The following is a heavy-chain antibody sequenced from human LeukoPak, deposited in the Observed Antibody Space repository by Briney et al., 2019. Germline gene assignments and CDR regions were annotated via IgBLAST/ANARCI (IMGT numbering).Heavy chain of an antibody. CDR2: ISGGGDGT. V-gene: IGHV3-23*01. CDR1: GFTFSIFA. J-gene: IGHJ4*02. D-gene: IGHD2-15*01. CDR3: AKDVRGGCSGGTCYY. Sequence: GGSRRLSCAASGFTFSIFAMYWVRQAPGKGLEWVSAISGGGDGTLYADSVKGRFTISRDNSKNTVYLQMDSLRAEDAAVYYCAKDVRGGCSGGTCYYWGQGTLVTVSS.